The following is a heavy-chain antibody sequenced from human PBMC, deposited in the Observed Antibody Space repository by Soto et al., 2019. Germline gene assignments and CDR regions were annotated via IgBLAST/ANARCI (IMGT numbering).Heavy chain of an antibody. CDR1: GGSISSSSYY. D-gene: IGHD3-10*01. CDR2: IYYSGST. J-gene: IGHJ6*02. Sequence: XGTLSLTCTVSGGSISSSSYYWGWIRQPPGKGLEWIGSIYYSGSTYYNPSLKSRVTISVDTSKNQFSLKLSSATAADTAVYYCARRVRGYYGMDVWGQGTTVTVSS. CDR3: ARRVRGYYGMDV. V-gene: IGHV4-39*01.